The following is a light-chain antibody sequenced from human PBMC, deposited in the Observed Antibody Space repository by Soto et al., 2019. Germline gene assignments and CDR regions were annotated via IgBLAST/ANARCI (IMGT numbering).Light chain of an antibody. J-gene: IGLJ2*01. CDR3: CSYAGTVV. CDR1: SSDVGSYNL. CDR2: ECS. V-gene: IGLV2-23*01. Sequence: QSALTQPASVSGSPGQSITISCTGTSSDVGSYNLVSWYQQHPGKAPKLMIYECSKRPSSVSNRFSGSKSGNTASLTISGLQAEDEADYYCCSYAGTVVFGGGTKLTVL.